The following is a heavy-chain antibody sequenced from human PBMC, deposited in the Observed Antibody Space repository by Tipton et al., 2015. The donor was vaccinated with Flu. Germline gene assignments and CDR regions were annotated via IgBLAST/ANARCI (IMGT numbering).Heavy chain of an antibody. D-gene: IGHD2-15*01. V-gene: IGHV3-33*01. Sequence: SLRLSCAASGFTFSSYGMHWVRQAPGKGLEWVAVIWYDGSNKYYADSVKGRFTISRDNSKNTLYLQMNSLRAEDTAVYYCARSGLYCSGGSCSGGGPLDPYGMDVWGQGTTVTVSS. CDR2: IWYDGSNK. J-gene: IGHJ6*02. CDR1: GFTFSSYG. CDR3: ARSGLYCSGGSCSGGGPLDPYGMDV.